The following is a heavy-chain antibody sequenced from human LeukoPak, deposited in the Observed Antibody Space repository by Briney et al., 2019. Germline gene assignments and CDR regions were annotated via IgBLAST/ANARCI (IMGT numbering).Heavy chain of an antibody. CDR2: ISAYNGNT. CDR3: ARVANTAVDY. J-gene: IGHJ4*02. V-gene: IGHV1-18*01. D-gene: IGHD5-18*01. CDR1: GYTFTSYA. Sequence: ASVKVSCKASGYTFTSYAMHWVRQAPGQGLEWMGWISAYNGNTNYAQKLQGRVTMTTDTSTSTAYMELRSLRSDDTAVYYCARVANTAVDYWGQGTLVTVSS.